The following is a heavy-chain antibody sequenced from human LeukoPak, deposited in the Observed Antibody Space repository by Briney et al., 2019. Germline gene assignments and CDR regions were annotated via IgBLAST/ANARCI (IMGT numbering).Heavy chain of an antibody. J-gene: IGHJ3*02. V-gene: IGHV4-39*07. CDR2: ISYSGRT. D-gene: IGHD3-3*01. Sequence: SETLSLTCTVSDGSISSNSYYWGWIRQPPGKGLEWIGSISYSGRTYYNPSLKSRVTISVDRSKNQFSLKLSSVTAADTAVYYCARDSATIFGVVLVSRAFDIWGQGTMVTVSS. CDR1: DGSISSNSYY. CDR3: ARDSATIFGVVLVSRAFDI.